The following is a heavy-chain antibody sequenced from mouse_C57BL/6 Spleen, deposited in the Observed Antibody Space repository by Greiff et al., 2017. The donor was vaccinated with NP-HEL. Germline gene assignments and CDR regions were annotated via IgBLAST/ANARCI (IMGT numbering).Heavy chain of an antibody. CDR3: ARPLYYYGSSPFAY. V-gene: IGHV1-39*01. CDR2: INPNYGTT. CDR1: GYSFTDYN. D-gene: IGHD1-1*01. J-gene: IGHJ3*01. Sequence: VQLQQSGPELVKPGASVKISCKASGYSFTDYNMNWVKQSHGKGLEWIGVINPNYGTTSYNQKFKGKATLTVDQSSSTAYMQPNSLTSEDSAVYYWARPLYYYGSSPFAYWGQGTLVTVSA.